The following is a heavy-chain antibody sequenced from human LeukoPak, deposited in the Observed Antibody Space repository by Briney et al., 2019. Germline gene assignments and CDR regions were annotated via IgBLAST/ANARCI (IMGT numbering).Heavy chain of an antibody. CDR1: GGTFSRYG. Sequence: ASVKVSCKASGGTFSRYGINWVRQAPGQGLEWMGIINPSGGSTSYAQKFQGRVTMTRDTSTSTVYMELSSLRSEDTAVYYCARGLYDFWSGYYTNYGMDVWGQGTTVTVSS. CDR2: INPSGGST. V-gene: IGHV1-46*01. CDR3: ARGLYDFWSGYYTNYGMDV. D-gene: IGHD3-3*01. J-gene: IGHJ6*02.